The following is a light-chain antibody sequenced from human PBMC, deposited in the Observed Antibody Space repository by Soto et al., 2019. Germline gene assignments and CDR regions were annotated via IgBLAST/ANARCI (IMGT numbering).Light chain of an antibody. J-gene: IGLJ1*01. Sequence: QTVVTQTPSASGTPGHRVTISCSGSTSNLGRNVVNWYQQLPGKAPKLVIHSNNQRPPGVPDRFSGSKSGTSASLAINGLQSEDEADYFCAAWDDSLDCYVFGTGTKLTVL. CDR2: SNN. CDR3: AAWDDSLDCYV. CDR1: TSNLGRNV. V-gene: IGLV1-44*01.